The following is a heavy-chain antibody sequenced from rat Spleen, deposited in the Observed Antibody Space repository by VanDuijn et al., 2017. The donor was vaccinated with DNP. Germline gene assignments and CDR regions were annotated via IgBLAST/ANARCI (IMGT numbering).Heavy chain of an antibody. J-gene: IGHJ3*01. CDR1: GFSLTSGS. Sequence: QVQLKESGPGLVQPSETLSLTCTVSGFSLTSGSVTWVRQPSGKRTEWMGIVWYDGDTAYNSALKSRLTISRDTSNNQVFLKMNSMQTDDAGTYYCIRDGGGNWFAHWGQGTLVTVSS. CDR3: IRDGGGNWFAH. CDR2: VWYDGDT. V-gene: IGHV2-63*01.